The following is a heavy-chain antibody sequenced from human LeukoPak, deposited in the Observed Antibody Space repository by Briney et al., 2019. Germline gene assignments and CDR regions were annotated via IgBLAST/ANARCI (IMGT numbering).Heavy chain of an antibody. Sequence: GGSLRLSCAASGFTFSSYGMHWVRQAPGKGLEWVAVISYDGSNKYYADSVKGRFTISRDNSKNTLYLQMNSLRAEDTAVYYCARAPGVTARTRYYFDYWGQGTLVTVSS. D-gene: IGHD2-21*02. CDR3: ARAPGVTARTRYYFDY. V-gene: IGHV3-30*03. CDR1: GFTFSSYG. J-gene: IGHJ4*02. CDR2: ISYDGSNK.